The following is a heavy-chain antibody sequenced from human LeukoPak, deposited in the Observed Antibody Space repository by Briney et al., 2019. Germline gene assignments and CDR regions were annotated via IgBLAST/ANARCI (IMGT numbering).Heavy chain of an antibody. CDR3: ARDTDGLDAFDI. Sequence: GGSLRLSCAASGFTFSSYAMSWVRQAPGKGLEWVSAISGSGGSTYYADSVKGRFTISRDNSKNTLYLQMNSLRAEDTAVYYCARDTDGLDAFDIWGQGTMVTVSS. V-gene: IGHV3-23*01. J-gene: IGHJ3*02. CDR2: ISGSGGST. D-gene: IGHD2-8*02. CDR1: GFTFSSYA.